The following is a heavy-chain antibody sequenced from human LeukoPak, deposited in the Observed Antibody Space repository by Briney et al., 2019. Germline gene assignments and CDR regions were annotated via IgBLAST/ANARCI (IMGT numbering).Heavy chain of an antibody. CDR2: IHPGDSDT. J-gene: IGHJ4*02. D-gene: IGHD5-12*01. V-gene: IGHV5-51*01. Sequence: GESLKISCKGSGYNFTNYWIGWVRQMPGEGLEWMGIIHPGDSDTTYSPSFQGQVTISADKSISTAYLQWSSLKASDTAMYYCARAYSGYDSGDYWGQGTLVTVSS. CDR3: ARAYSGYDSGDY. CDR1: GYNFTNYW.